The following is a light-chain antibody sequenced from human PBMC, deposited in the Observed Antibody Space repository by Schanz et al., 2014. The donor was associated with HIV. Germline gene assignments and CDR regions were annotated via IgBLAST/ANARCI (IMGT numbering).Light chain of an antibody. CDR2: AAS. V-gene: IGKV1-27*01. J-gene: IGKJ1*01. CDR3: QQYSSYSPT. Sequence: DIQMTQSPSSLSASVGDRVTITCRASQGISNYLAWYQQKPGKVPKLLIYAASSSQSGVPSRFSGSGSGTEFTLTIDSLQPDDFATYYCQQYSSYSPTFGQGTEVEV. CDR1: QGISNY.